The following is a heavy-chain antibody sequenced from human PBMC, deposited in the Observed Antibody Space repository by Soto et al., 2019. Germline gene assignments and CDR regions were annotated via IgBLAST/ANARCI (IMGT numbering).Heavy chain of an antibody. Sequence: WGSLTRSCAASVFPCTLYSMPWVFQAPGKGPEWVAVTSYDGSTKYYADSVKGRFTISRDNSKNTLFLQMNSLTTEDTAVYYCAKDGGFDYGFWYFELWGRGTLV. V-gene: IGHV3-30-3*01. J-gene: IGHJ2*01. CDR2: TSYDGSTK. CDR3: AKDGGFDYGFWYFEL. CDR1: VFPCTLYS. D-gene: IGHD4-17*01.